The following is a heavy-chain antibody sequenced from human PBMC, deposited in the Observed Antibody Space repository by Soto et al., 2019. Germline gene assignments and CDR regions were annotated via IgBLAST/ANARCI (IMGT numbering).Heavy chain of an antibody. CDR1: GGSLSGYY. V-gene: IGHV4-34*01. CDR2: ISHSGSA. J-gene: IGHJ4*02. D-gene: IGHD3-10*01. CDR3: ARAPFTAKGTSYYNL. Sequence: QVHLQQWGAGLLKPSETLSLTCAVSGGSLSGYYWGWIRQPPGKGLEWIGDISHSGSANYNPSLKSRVTMSVVTSKSQFSLVLRSLTAADTSRYYCARAPFTAKGTSYYNLWGQGTLVAVSS.